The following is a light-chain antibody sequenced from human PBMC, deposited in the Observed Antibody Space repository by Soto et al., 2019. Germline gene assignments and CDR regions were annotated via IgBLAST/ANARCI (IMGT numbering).Light chain of an antibody. Sequence: DIQMTQSPSSLSPSLGDRVSITCRASRYIRSDLSWYQQRTGQAPKLLIYTASSLQSGVPSRFSGSGSATDFTLTISSLQPEDFETYFCQQSYVNPWTFGQGTKVDIK. CDR1: RYIRSD. CDR3: QQSYVNPWT. CDR2: TAS. V-gene: IGKV1-39*01. J-gene: IGKJ1*01.